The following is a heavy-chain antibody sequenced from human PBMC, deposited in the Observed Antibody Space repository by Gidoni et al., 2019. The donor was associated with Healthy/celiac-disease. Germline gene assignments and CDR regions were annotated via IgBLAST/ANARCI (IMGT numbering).Heavy chain of an antibody. CDR1: GFTFSTYW. D-gene: IGHD3-22*01. V-gene: IGHV3-7*03. CDR3: ARDRRVYDYDSSGYDY. CDR2: IKQDGSEK. Sequence: EVQLVESGGGLVQPGGSLRLSCAASGFTFSTYWMSWVRQAPGKGLEWVANIKQDGSEKYYVDSVKGRFTISRDNAKNSLYLQMNSLRAEDTAVYYCARDRRVYDYDSSGYDYWGQGTLVTVSS. J-gene: IGHJ4*02.